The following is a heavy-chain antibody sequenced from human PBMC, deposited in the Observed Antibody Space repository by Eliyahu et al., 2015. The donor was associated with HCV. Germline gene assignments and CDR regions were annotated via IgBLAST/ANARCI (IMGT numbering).Heavy chain of an antibody. CDR1: GFTLSCCG. V-gene: IGHV3-33*01. D-gene: IGHD4-17*01. CDR2: IWYDGSNK. CDR3: ARNDYGDQTLDY. J-gene: IGHJ4*02. Sequence: QVQLVESGGGVVQPGRSLRLSCAASGFTLSCCGMQRVRQAPGKGLEWVAVIWYDGSNKYYADSVKGRFSISRDNSKNTLYLQMNSLRAEDTAVYYCARNDYGDQTLDYWGQGTLVTVSS.